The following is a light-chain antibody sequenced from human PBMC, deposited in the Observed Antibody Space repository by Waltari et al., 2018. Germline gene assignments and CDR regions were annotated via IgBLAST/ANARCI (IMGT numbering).Light chain of an antibody. CDR1: QSVASNY. J-gene: IGKJ4*01. CDR3: QQYGTSPLT. Sequence: EIVLTQSPGTLSWSPGERATLSCRASQSVASNYLAWYQQKPGQAPRLLMYTASSRASGIPDRFSGSGSWTDFTLIISRLEPEDFAVYYCQQYGTSPLTFGGGTRVDLK. CDR2: TAS. V-gene: IGKV3-20*01.